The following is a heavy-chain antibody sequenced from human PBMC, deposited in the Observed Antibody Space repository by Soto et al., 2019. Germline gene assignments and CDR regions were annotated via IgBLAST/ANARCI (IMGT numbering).Heavy chain of an antibody. CDR1: GYTFTNYW. CDR2: IYPGDSET. J-gene: IGHJ4*02. V-gene: IGHV5-51*01. CDR3: ARKYYYGAGTLDY. Sequence: GESLRISCKGSGYTFTNYWIGWVRQMPGKGLEWMGIIYPGDSETRYSPSFQGQVTMSADKSISTAYLQWSSLKASDSAMYYCARKYYYGAGTLDYWGQGTLVTVSS. D-gene: IGHD3-10*01.